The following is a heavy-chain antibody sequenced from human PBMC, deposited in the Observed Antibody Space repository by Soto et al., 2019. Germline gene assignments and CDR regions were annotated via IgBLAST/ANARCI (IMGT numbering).Heavy chain of an antibody. CDR3: AKVGGPPLA. V-gene: IGHV4-59*08. CDR2: IYYSGST. Sequence: SETLSLTCTVSGGSISSYYWSWIRQPPGKGLEWIGYIYYSGSTNYNPSLKSRVTISVDTSKNQFSLKLGSVTAADTALYYCAKVGGPPLAWGQGTLVTVSS. CDR1: GGSISSYY. J-gene: IGHJ5*02.